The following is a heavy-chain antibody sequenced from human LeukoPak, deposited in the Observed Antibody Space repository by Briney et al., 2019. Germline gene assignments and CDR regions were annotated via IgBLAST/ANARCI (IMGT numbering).Heavy chain of an antibody. CDR1: GDTFTSYD. J-gene: IGHJ6*03. V-gene: IGHV1-8*03. Sequence: ASVKVSCKASGDTFTSYDINWVRQATGQGLEWMGWMNPNSGNTGYAQKFQGRVTITRNTSISTAYMELSSLRSEDTAVHYCARALQLAGYMDVWGKGTTLTVSS. D-gene: IGHD5-18*01. CDR3: ARALQLAGYMDV. CDR2: MNPNSGNT.